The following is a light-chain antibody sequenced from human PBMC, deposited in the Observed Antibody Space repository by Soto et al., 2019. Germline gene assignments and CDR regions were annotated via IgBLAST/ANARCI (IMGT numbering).Light chain of an antibody. Sequence: EIVLTQSPGTLSLSPGERASLSCRASQSVSRNYVAWYHYKPGQAPRLLIYDASTRATGIPDRFNGSGSGADFTLTISRLEPEDFAVYFCQQYGRTPLTFGGGSKVEIK. CDR1: QSVSRNY. CDR2: DAS. CDR3: QQYGRTPLT. J-gene: IGKJ4*01. V-gene: IGKV3-20*01.